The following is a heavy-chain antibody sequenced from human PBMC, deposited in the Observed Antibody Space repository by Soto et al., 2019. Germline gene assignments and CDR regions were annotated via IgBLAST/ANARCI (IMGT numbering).Heavy chain of an antibody. D-gene: IGHD3-10*01. J-gene: IGHJ4*02. CDR3: ATGVYYFDY. V-gene: IGHV3-7*01. CDR2: INQDGSEK. Sequence: GGSLRLSCAASGFTFSSYWMSWVRQAPGKGLEWVANINQDGSEKYYVDSVKGRFTISRDNAKNSLYLQMNSLRAGDTALYYCATGVYYFDYWGQGTLVTVSS. CDR1: GFTFSSYW.